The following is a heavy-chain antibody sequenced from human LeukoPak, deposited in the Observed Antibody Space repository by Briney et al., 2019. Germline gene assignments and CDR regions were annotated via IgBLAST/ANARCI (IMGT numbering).Heavy chain of an antibody. V-gene: IGHV4-38-2*02. Sequence: PSETLSLTCTVSGYSISSGYYWGWIRQPPGQGLEWIGSIYHSGSTYYNPSLKSRVTISVDTSKNQFSLKLSSVTAADTAVYYCARVIVDYGSGSYYNGGVFDYWGQGTLVTVSS. J-gene: IGHJ4*02. CDR1: GYSISSGYY. CDR3: ARVIVDYGSGSYYNGGVFDY. D-gene: IGHD3-10*01. CDR2: IYHSGST.